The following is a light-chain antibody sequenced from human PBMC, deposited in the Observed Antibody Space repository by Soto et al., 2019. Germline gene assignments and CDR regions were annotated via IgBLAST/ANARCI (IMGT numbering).Light chain of an antibody. CDR1: QSLLHSNGYNY. V-gene: IGKV2-28*01. CDR2: LGS. CDR3: MQALQNPYS. Sequence: DIVMTQSPLSLPVTPGEPASISCRSSQSLLHSNGYNYLDWYLQKPGQSPQLLISLGSNRASGVPARFSGSGSATDFTLNIARVEAEDFGVYYCMQALQNPYSFGQGTKLEIK. J-gene: IGKJ2*01.